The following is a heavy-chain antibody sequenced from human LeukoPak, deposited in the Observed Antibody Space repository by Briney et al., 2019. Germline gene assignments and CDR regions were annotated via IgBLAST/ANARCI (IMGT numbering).Heavy chain of an antibody. Sequence: SETLSLTCTVSGGSISSYYWSWIRQPPGKGLEWIGYIYYSGSTNYNPSLKSRVTISVDTSKNQFSLKLSSVTAADTAVYYCAREVATGGVDYWGQGTLVTASS. J-gene: IGHJ4*02. D-gene: IGHD3-16*01. V-gene: IGHV4-59*01. CDR1: GGSISSYY. CDR2: IYYSGST. CDR3: AREVATGGVDY.